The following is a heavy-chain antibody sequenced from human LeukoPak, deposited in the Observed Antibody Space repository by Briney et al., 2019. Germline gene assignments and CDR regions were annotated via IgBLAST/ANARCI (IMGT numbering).Heavy chain of an antibody. CDR3: ARATTTVTTNGYYYYYYYMDV. V-gene: IGHV3-21*04. Sequence: GGSLRLSCAASGFTFSSYSMNCVRQAPGKGLEWVSSISSSSSYIYYADSVKGRFTISRDNSKNTLYLQMNSLRAEDTAVYYCARATTTVTTNGYYYYYYYMDVWGKGTTVTVSS. CDR1: GFTFSSYS. CDR2: ISSSSSYI. D-gene: IGHD4-17*01. J-gene: IGHJ6*03.